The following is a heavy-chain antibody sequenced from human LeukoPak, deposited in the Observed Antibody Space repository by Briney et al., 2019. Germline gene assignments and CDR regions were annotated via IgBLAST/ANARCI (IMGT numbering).Heavy chain of an antibody. Sequence: GGSLRLSCAASGFTFRSYGMHWVRQAPGKGLEWVAVISYDGSNKYYADSVKGRFTISRDNSKSTLYLQMNSLRAEDTAVYYCAKGVTTDYYFDYWGQGTLVTVSS. CDR1: GFTFRSYG. D-gene: IGHD4-11*01. CDR3: AKGVTTDYYFDY. J-gene: IGHJ4*02. V-gene: IGHV3-30*18. CDR2: ISYDGSNK.